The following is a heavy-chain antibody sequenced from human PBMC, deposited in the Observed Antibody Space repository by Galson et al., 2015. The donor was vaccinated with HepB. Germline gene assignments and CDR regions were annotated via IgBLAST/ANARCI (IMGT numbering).Heavy chain of an antibody. D-gene: IGHD3-10*01. CDR1: GFTFSSYA. CDR3: AKSGSYYGSGSYGGPSWYNWFDP. Sequence: SLRLSCAASGFTFSSYAMSWVRQAPGKGLEWVSAISGSGGSTYYADSVKGRFTISRDNSKNTLYLQMNSLRAEDTAVYYCAKSGSYYGSGSYGGPSWYNWFDPWGQGTLVTVSS. J-gene: IGHJ5*02. CDR2: ISGSGGST. V-gene: IGHV3-23*01.